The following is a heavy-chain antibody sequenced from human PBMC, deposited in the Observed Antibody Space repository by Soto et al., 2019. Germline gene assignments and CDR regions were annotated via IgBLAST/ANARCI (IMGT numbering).Heavy chain of an antibody. CDR1: GFTLSSYA. J-gene: IGHJ6*02. Sequence: WGSLRLSCAASGFTLSSYAMKVFRQAPGKGLEWVSLIGESGTPTYYADSVKGRFTISRDNSGNTLFLEMYSLRAEDTAVYYCARYITGVRYYGMDVWGQGTTVTVSS. D-gene: IGHD5-18*01. CDR3: ARYITGVRYYGMDV. V-gene: IGHV3-23*01. CDR2: IGESGTPT.